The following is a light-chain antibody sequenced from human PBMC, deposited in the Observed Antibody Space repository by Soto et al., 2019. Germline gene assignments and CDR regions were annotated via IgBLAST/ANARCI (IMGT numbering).Light chain of an antibody. CDR2: DAS. J-gene: IGKJ4*01. CDR3: QQYDTSPLT. Sequence: EIVLTQSPATLSLSPGERATLSCGASQTMTSAYLAWYQLKPGLAPRLLFYDASNRATGVPDRFSGSGSGTDFTLTISRLEPEDFAVYYCQQYDTSPLTFGGGTKVEIK. V-gene: IGKV3D-20*01. CDR1: QTMTSAY.